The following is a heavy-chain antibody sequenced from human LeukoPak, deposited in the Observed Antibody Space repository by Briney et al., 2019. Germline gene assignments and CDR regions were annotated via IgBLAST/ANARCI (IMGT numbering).Heavy chain of an antibody. D-gene: IGHD3-22*01. CDR1: GYTFTSYD. J-gene: IGHJ4*02. V-gene: IGHV1-8*01. CDR3: ARGIYDSSGYYRRYNDFDY. CDR2: MNRNSGNT. Sequence: ASVKVSCKASGYTFTSYDINWVRQATGQGLEWMGWMNRNSGNTGYAQKFQGRVTMTRNTSISTAYMELSNLRSEDTAVYYCARGIYDSSGYYRRYNDFDYWGQGTLVTVSS.